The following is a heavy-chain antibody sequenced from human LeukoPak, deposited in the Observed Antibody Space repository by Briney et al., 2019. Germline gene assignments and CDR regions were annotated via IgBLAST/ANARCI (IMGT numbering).Heavy chain of an antibody. D-gene: IGHD1-7*01. CDR3: ARDGTWNYEDSNWFDP. V-gene: IGHV4-38-2*02. CDR2: IYHSGST. CDR1: GYSISSGYY. Sequence: PSETLSLPCTVSGYSISSGYYWGWIRQPPGKGLEWIGSIYHSGSTYYNPSLKSRVTISVDTSKNQFSLKLSSVTAADTAVYYCARDGTWNYEDSNWFDPWGQGTLVTVSS. J-gene: IGHJ5*02.